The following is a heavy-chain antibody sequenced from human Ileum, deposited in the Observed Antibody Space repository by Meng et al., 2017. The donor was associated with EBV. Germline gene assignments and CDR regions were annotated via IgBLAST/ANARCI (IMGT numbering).Heavy chain of an antibody. CDR2: IYYSGST. Sequence: HVHREEAGPGLVKPSHTLSLPCAVSGASISSGDQYWSWIRQPPGKGLEWIGYIYYSGSTYYNPSLNSRVTMSVDTSKNQFSLKLSSVTAADTAVYYCARDSSVTSKRGFDFWGQGTLVTVPS. CDR3: ARDSSVTSKRGFDF. J-gene: IGHJ4*02. CDR1: GASISSGDQY. V-gene: IGHV4-30-4*01. D-gene: IGHD2-21*02.